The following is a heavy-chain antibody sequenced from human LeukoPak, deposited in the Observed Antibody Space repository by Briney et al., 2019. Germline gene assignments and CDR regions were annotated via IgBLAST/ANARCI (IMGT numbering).Heavy chain of an antibody. D-gene: IGHD3-22*01. V-gene: IGHV1-46*01. J-gene: IGHJ4*02. CDR3: ARGASLTYYYDSSGFFSFDY. CDR2: INPNGGST. Sequence: GASVKVSCKASEYTFTSYYMHWVRQAPGQGLEWMGIINPNGGSTTYAQKFQGRVTMTRDTSTSTVYMELSSLRSEDTAVYYCARGASLTYYYDSSGFFSFDYWGQGTLVTVSS. CDR1: EYTFTSYY.